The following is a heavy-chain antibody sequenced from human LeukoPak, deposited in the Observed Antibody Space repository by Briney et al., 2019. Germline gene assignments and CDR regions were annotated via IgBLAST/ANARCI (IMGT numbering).Heavy chain of an antibody. D-gene: IGHD6-13*01. J-gene: IGHJ4*02. Sequence: GASVKVSCKASGYTFTGYYMHWVRQAPGQGLEWMGWINPNSGGTNYAQKFQGRVTMTRDTSISTAYMELSRLRSDDTAVYYCARHKAAAGISGYDYWGQGTLVTVSS. CDR3: ARHKAAAGISGYDY. V-gene: IGHV1-2*02. CDR2: INPNSGGT. CDR1: GYTFTGYY.